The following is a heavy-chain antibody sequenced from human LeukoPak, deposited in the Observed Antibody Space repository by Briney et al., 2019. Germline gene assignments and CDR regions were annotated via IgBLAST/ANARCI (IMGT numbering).Heavy chain of an antibody. CDR2: INHSGST. J-gene: IGHJ3*02. CDR1: GGSFTGYY. V-gene: IGHV4-34*01. D-gene: IGHD1-26*01. Sequence: SETLSLTCAVYGGSFTGYYWSWIRQPPGKGLEWIGEINHSGSTNYNPSLKSRVTISVDTSKNQFSLKLSSVTPEDTAVYYCGRVSSPWSPRDAFDIWGQGTMVTVSP. CDR3: GRVSSPWSPRDAFDI.